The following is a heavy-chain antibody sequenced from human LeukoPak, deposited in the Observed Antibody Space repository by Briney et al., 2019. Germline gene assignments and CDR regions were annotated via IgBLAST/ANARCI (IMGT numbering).Heavy chain of an antibody. CDR3: SGGDGAAFDI. CDR2: ISGSGGST. Sequence: GGSLRLSCVASGFTFSSYAMSWVRQAPGKGLEWVSTISGSGGSTYYADPVKGRFTISRDNSKNTLYLQMNSLRAEDTAVYYCSGGDGAAFDIWGQGTMVTVSS. V-gene: IGHV3-23*01. CDR1: GFTFSSYA. D-gene: IGHD2-21*02. J-gene: IGHJ3*02.